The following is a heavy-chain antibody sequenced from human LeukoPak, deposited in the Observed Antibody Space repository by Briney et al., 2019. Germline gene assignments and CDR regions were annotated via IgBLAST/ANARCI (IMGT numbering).Heavy chain of an antibody. Sequence: SETLSLTCTVSGGSISGYYWSWIRQPPGKGLEWIGEINHSGSTNYNPSLKSRVTISVDTSKNQFSLKLSSVTAADTAVYYCARRRYCSGGSCQNKVTYYFDYWGQGTLVTVSS. V-gene: IGHV4-34*01. CDR1: GGSISGYY. D-gene: IGHD2-15*01. CDR2: INHSGST. J-gene: IGHJ4*02. CDR3: ARRRYCSGGSCQNKVTYYFDY.